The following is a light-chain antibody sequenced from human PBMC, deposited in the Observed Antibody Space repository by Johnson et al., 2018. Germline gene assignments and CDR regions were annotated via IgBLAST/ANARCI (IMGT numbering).Light chain of an antibody. CDR3: GTWDSSLSAGNV. CDR2: ENN. J-gene: IGLJ1*01. V-gene: IGLV1-51*02. Sequence: QSVLTQPPSVSAAPGQKVTISCSGSSSNIGNNYVSWYQQLPGTAPKLLIYENNKRPSGIPDRFSGSKSCTSATLGITGHQTGDEADYYCGTWDSSLSAGNVFGTGTKVTVL. CDR1: SSNIGNNY.